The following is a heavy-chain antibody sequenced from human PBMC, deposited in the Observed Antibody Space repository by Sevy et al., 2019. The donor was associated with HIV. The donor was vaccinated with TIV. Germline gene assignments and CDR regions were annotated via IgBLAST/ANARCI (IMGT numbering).Heavy chain of an antibody. CDR2: TRSKADGYTT. D-gene: IGHD6-13*01. CDR1: GFTFSDHY. Sequence: GGSLRLSCVASGFTFSDHYMEWVRQAPGKGLEWVGRTRSKADGYTTEYAASVKGRFTISRDESKNSLYLQMNSLKAEDTTVYYCATHAGIAAAGRVFDYWGQGTLVTVSS. J-gene: IGHJ4*02. CDR3: ATHAGIAAAGRVFDY. V-gene: IGHV3-72*01.